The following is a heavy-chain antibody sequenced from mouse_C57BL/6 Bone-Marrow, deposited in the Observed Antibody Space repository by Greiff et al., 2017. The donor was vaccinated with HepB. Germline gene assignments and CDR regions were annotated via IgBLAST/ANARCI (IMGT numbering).Heavy chain of an antibody. D-gene: IGHD2-3*01. CDR1: GFTFSDYY. CDR2: ISNGGGST. CDR3: ARTDGYDAMDY. Sequence: DVMLVESGGGLVQPGGSLKLSCAASGFTFSDYYMYWVRQTPEKRLEWVAYISNGGGSTYYPDTVKGRFTISRDNAKNTLYLQMSRLKSEDTAMYYCARTDGYDAMDYWGQGTSVTVSS. J-gene: IGHJ4*01. V-gene: IGHV5-12*01.